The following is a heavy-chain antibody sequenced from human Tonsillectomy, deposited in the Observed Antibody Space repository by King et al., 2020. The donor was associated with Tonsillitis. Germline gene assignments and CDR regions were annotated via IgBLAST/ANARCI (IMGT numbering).Heavy chain of an antibody. CDR2: ISYDGSNK. Sequence: VQLVESGGGVVQPGRSLRLSCAASGFTFSSYAMHWVRQAPGKGLEWVAVISYDGSNKYYADSVKGRFTIPRDNSKNTLYLQMNSLRAEDTAVYYCAGGSGRSIAAARIDYWGQGTLVTVSS. J-gene: IGHJ4*02. CDR1: GFTFSSYA. CDR3: AGGSGRSIAAARIDY. D-gene: IGHD6-13*01. V-gene: IGHV3-30-3*01.